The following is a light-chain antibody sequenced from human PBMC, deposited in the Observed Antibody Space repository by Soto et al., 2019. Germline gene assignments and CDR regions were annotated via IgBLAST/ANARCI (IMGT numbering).Light chain of an antibody. CDR2: GAS. Sequence: EIVLTHSPATLSLSPGERATLSCRASQSVSSSLAWYQQKPGQAPRLLIYGASNRATGLPARFSGSGSGTDFTLTISSLEPEDFAVYFCHQRSVWQTFGQGTRVEIK. CDR3: HQRSVWQT. J-gene: IGKJ1*01. CDR1: QSVSSS. V-gene: IGKV3-11*01.